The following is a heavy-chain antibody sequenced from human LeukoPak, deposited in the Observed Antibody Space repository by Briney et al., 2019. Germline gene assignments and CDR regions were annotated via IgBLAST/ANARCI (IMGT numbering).Heavy chain of an antibody. CDR2: MNPNSGNT. V-gene: IGHV1-8*02. J-gene: IGHJ4*02. CDR3: ARGDYGDY. Sequence: ASAKVSCKASGGTFSSYAISWVRQAPGQGLEWMGWMNPNSGNTGYAQKFQGRVTMTRNTSISTAYMELSSLRSEDTAVYYCARGDYGDYWGQGTLVTVSS. D-gene: IGHD4-17*01. CDR1: GGTFSSYA.